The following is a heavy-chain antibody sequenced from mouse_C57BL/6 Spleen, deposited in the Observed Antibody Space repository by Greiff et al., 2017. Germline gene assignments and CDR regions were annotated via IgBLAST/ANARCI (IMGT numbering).Heavy chain of an antibody. CDR1: GYTFTSYT. D-gene: IGHD2-4*01. J-gene: IGHJ2*01. V-gene: IGHV1-4*01. Sequence: VKLMESGAELARPGASVKMSCKASGYTFTSYTMHWVKQRPGQGLEWIGYINPSSGYTKYNQKFKDKATLTADKSSSTAYMQLSSLTSEDSAVYYCARSGYDYDVDFDYWGQGTTLTVSS. CDR3: ARSGYDYDVDFDY. CDR2: INPSSGYT.